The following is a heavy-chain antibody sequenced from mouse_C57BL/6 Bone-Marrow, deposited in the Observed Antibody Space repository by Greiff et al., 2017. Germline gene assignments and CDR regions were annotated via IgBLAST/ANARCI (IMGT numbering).Heavy chain of an antibody. CDR2: IDPENGDT. Sequence: VQLQQSGAELVRPGASVKLSCTASGFNIKDDYMHWVKQRPEQGLEWIGWIDPENGDTEYASKFQGKATITVDTSSNTAYLQLSSLTSEDTAVYYCTTSGFFFAYWGQGTLVTVSA. D-gene: IGHD3-1*01. CDR3: TTSGFFFAY. J-gene: IGHJ3*01. V-gene: IGHV14-4*01. CDR1: GFNIKDDY.